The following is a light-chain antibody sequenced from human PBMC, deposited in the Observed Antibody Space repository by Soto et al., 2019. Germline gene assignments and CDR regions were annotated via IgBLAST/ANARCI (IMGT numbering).Light chain of an antibody. CDR3: QQSYSIPYT. CDR1: QSVLYSPNNKNS. V-gene: IGKV4-1*01. Sequence: DIVMTQSPDSLAVSLGERATINCKSSQSVLYSPNNKNSLAWYQQKPGQPPKLFIYWASIRESGVPDRFSGSGSGTDFTLTISSLQAEDVAVYYCQQSYSIPYTFGQGTKLEI. CDR2: WAS. J-gene: IGKJ2*01.